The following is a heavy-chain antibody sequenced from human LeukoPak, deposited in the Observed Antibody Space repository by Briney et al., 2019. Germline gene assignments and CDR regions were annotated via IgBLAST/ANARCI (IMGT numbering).Heavy chain of an antibody. CDR2: IKQDGSEK. D-gene: IGHD3-10*01. CDR1: GFTFSSYA. Sequence: SGGSLRLSCAASGFTFSSYAMSWVRQAPGKGLEWVANIKQDGSEKYYVDSVKGRFTISRDNAKNSLYLQMNSLRAEDTAVYYCARVGRGFGEFVYYYYYYMDVWGKGTTVTVSS. V-gene: IGHV3-7*01. CDR3: ARVGRGFGEFVYYYYYYMDV. J-gene: IGHJ6*03.